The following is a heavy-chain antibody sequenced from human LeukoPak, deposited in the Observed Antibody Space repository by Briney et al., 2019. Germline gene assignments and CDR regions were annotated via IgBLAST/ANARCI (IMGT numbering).Heavy chain of an antibody. CDR2: IRYDGSNK. CDR1: GFTFSSYG. D-gene: IGHD3-3*01. J-gene: IGHJ3*02. CDR3: AANGARYDFWSGYYAFDI. V-gene: IGHV3-30*02. Sequence: GGSLRLSCAASGFTFSSYGMHWVRQAPGKGLEWVAFIRYDGSNKYYADSVKGRFTISRDNSKNTLYLQMNSLRAEDTAVYYCAANGARYDFWSGYYAFDIWGQGTMVTVSS.